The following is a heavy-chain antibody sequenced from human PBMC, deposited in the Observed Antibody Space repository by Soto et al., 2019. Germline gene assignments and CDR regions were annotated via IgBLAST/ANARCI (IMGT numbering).Heavy chain of an antibody. J-gene: IGHJ4*02. CDR2: ISSSSSYI. V-gene: IGHV3-21*01. Sequence: EVQLVESGGGLVKPGGSLRLSCAASGFTFSSYSMNWVRQAPGKGLEWVSSISSSSSYIYYADSVKGRFTISRDNAKNSLYLQVNSLRAEVTAVFYCARDGDGSFDYWGQGTLVTVSS. D-gene: IGHD7-27*01. CDR3: ARDGDGSFDY. CDR1: GFTFSSYS.